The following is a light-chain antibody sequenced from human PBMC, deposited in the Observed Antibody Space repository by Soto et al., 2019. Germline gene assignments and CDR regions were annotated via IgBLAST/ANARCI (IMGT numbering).Light chain of an antibody. CDR2: EVS. CDR3: CSYAGSGLGV. V-gene: IGLV2-23*02. Sequence: QSALTQPVSMAGSPGQSITISCTGASSDVGTYNLVSWYQQHPGKVPKLMIYEVSQRPSGVSNRFSGSKSGNTASLTISGLQAEDEADYYCCSYAGSGLGVFGGGTKLTVL. CDR1: SSDVGTYNL. J-gene: IGLJ2*01.